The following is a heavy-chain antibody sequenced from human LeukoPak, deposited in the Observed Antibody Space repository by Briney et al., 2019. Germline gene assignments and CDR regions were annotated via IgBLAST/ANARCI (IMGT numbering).Heavy chain of an antibody. Sequence: GGSLRLSCEVSGFIFSYYGMNWVRQAPGKGLEWVSAISDSGDATYYADSVKGRFTISRDNSKSTLYLQMNNLRAENTALYYCAKERGHSKPFDYWGQGTLVTVSS. CDR3: AKERGHSKPFDY. J-gene: IGHJ4*02. CDR1: GFIFSYYG. D-gene: IGHD4-23*01. CDR2: ISDSGDAT. V-gene: IGHV3-23*01.